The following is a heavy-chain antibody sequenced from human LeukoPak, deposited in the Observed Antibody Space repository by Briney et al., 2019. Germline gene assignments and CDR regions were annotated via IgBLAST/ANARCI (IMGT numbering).Heavy chain of an antibody. D-gene: IGHD3-10*01. Sequence: PSQTLSLTCTVSGGSISSGGYYWSWIRQHPGKGLEWIGYIYYSGSTYYNPSLKSRVTISVDTSKNQFSLKLSSVTAADTAVYYCARDSMVRGVNYYYYGMDVWGQGTTVTVSS. V-gene: IGHV4-31*03. CDR2: IYYSGST. CDR1: GGSISSGGYY. CDR3: ARDSMVRGVNYYYYGMDV. J-gene: IGHJ6*02.